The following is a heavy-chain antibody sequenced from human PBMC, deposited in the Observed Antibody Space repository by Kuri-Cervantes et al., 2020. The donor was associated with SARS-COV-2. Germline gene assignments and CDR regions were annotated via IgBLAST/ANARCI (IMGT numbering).Heavy chain of an antibody. Sequence: SETLSLTCAVSGYSISSGYYWGWIRQPPGTGLEWIGSIYHSGRTYYNPSLKSRVTISVDTSKNQFSLKLSSVTPADTAVYYCARLAAGRGFDPWGQGSLVTVSS. CDR3: ARLAAGRGFDP. CDR1: GYSISSGYY. D-gene: IGHD6-13*01. J-gene: IGHJ5*02. CDR2: IYHSGRT. V-gene: IGHV4-38-2*01.